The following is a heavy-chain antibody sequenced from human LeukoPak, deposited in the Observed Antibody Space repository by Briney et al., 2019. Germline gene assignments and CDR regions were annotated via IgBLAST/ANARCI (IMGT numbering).Heavy chain of an antibody. D-gene: IGHD3-10*01. CDR1: GGSISSSSYY. CDR2: IYYSGST. Sequence: SETLSLTCTVSGGSISSSSYYWGWIRQPPGKGLEWIGSIYYSGSTYYNPSLKSRVTISVDTSKNQFSLKLSSVTAADTAVYYCARVGYGSGSYRNWFDPWGQGTLVTVSS. J-gene: IGHJ5*02. V-gene: IGHV4-39*07. CDR3: ARVGYGSGSYRNWFDP.